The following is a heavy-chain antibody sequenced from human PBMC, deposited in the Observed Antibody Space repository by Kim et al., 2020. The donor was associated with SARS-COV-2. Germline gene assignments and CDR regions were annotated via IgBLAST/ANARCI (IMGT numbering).Heavy chain of an antibody. D-gene: IGHD2-2*02. CDR3: AKGDCDSSRCYTADS. V-gene: IGHV3-23*01. Sequence: GGSLRLSCAASEFTFSSYAMSWVRQAPGKGLEWVSSISGSGDNTYYADSVKGRFTISRDNSESTLLLQMNSLRAEDTAVYYCAKGDCDSSRCYTADSWGRETLVTVSS. CDR2: ISGSGDNT. CDR1: EFTFSSYA. J-gene: IGHJ4*02.